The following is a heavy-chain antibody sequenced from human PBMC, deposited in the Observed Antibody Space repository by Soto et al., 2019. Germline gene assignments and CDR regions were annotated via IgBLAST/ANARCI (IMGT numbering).Heavy chain of an antibody. CDR1: GFTVSSNY. CDR2: IYSSGST. Sequence: GGSLRLSCAASGFTVSSNYMSWVRQAPGKGLEWVSVIYSSGSTYYADSVKGRFTISRDNSKNKLYLQMNSLRAVDTSVYDGAIVRAISIYYYYYGMDVWGQGTTVTVSS. J-gene: IGHJ6*02. CDR3: AIVRAISIYYYYYGMDV. D-gene: IGHD3-9*01. V-gene: IGHV3-53*01.